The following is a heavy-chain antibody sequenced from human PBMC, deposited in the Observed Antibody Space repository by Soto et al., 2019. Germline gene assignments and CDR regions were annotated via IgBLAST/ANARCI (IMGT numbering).Heavy chain of an antibody. Sequence: EVQLVQSGAEVKKPGESLRISCKGSGYSFTSYWISWVRQMPGKGLEWMGRIDPSDSYTNYSPSFQGHVTISADKSISTAYLQWSSLKASDTAMYYCARREASVPTDYYYGMDVWGQGTTVTVSS. V-gene: IGHV5-10-1*03. J-gene: IGHJ6*02. CDR3: ARREASVPTDYYYGMDV. CDR1: GYSFTSYW. CDR2: IDPSDSYT.